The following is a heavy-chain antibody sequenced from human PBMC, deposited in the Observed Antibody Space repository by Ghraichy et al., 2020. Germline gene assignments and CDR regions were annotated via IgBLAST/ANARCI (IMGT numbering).Heavy chain of an antibody. Sequence: GGSLRLSCAASGFTFSSYWMSWVRQAPGKGLEWVANIKQDGSEKYYVDSVKGRFTISRDNAKNSLYLQMNSLRAEDTTVYYCARDRVWQPDAFDIWGQGTMVTVSS. CDR3: ARDRVWQPDAFDI. D-gene: IGHD6-13*01. CDR2: IKQDGSEK. J-gene: IGHJ3*02. V-gene: IGHV3-7*01. CDR1: GFTFSSYW.